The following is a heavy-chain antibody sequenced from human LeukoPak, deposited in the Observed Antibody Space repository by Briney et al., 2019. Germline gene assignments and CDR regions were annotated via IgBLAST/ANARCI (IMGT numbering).Heavy chain of an antibody. D-gene: IGHD3-22*01. CDR1: GFTFDDYA. V-gene: IGHV3-9*01. J-gene: IGHJ3*02. CDR2: ISWNSGSI. CDR3: AKDMYSRPHYYDSSGDAFDI. Sequence: GGSLRLSCAASGFTFDDYAMHWVRQAPGKGLEWVSGISWNSGSIGYADSVKGRFTISRDNAKNSLYLQMNSLRAEDTALYYCAKDMYSRPHYYDSSGDAFDIWGQGTMVTVSS.